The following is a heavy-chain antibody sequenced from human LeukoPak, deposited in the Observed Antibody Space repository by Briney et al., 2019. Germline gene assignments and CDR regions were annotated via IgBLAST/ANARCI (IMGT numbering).Heavy chain of an antibody. Sequence: PGGSLRLSCAASGFTFSSYGMHWVRQAPVKGLEWVAVIWYDGSNKYYADSVKGRFTISRDNSKNTLYLQMNSLRAEDTAVYYCARVAAAGSLDYWGQGTLVTVSS. CDR3: ARVAAAGSLDY. CDR2: IWYDGSNK. D-gene: IGHD6-13*01. J-gene: IGHJ4*02. CDR1: GFTFSSYG. V-gene: IGHV3-33*01.